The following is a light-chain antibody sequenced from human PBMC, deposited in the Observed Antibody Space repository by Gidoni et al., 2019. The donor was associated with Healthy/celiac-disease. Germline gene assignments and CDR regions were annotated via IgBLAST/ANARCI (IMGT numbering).Light chain of an antibody. CDR1: SLRSYY. CDR3: NSRDSSGNHVV. J-gene: IGLJ2*01. CDR2: GKN. V-gene: IGLV3-19*01. Sequence: SSELPQDPAVSVALGQTVRITCQGDSLRSYYASWYQQKPGQAPVLVIYGKNNRPSGIPDRFSVSSSGNTASLTITGAQAEDEADYYCNSRDSSGNHVVFGGGTKLTVL.